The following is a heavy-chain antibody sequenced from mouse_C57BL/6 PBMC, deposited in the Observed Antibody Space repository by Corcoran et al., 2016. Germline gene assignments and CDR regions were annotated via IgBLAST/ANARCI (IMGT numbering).Heavy chain of an antibody. CDR3: ATGTGGAMDY. V-gene: IGHV3-6*01. J-gene: IGHJ4*01. CDR1: GYSITSGYY. D-gene: IGHD4-1*01. CDR2: ISYDGSN. Sequence: DVQLQESGPGLVKPSQSLSLTCSVTGYSITSGYYWNWIRQFPGNKLEWMGYISYDGSNNYNPSLKNRISITRDTSKNQFFLKLNSVTTEDTATYYCATGTGGAMDYWGQGTSVTVSS.